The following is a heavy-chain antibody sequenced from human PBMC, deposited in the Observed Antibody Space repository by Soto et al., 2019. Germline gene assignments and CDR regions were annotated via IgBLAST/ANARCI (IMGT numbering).Heavy chain of an antibody. J-gene: IGHJ4*02. CDR3: ARDPSDSGTYASFDY. CDR2: ISSSSSYI. V-gene: IGHV3-21*01. D-gene: IGHD1-26*01. Sequence: GGSLRLSCAASGFTFSSYSMNWVRQAPGKGLEWVSSISSSSSYIYYADSVKGRFTISRDNAKNSLYLQMNSLRAEDTAVYYCARDPSDSGTYASFDYWGQGTLVTVSS. CDR1: GFTFSSYS.